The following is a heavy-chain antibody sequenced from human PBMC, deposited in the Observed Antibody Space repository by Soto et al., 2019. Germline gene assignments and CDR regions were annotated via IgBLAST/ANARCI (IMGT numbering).Heavy chain of an antibody. D-gene: IGHD3-22*01. V-gene: IGHV3-21*01. CDR1: GFTFSSYS. CDR2: ISSSSSYI. Sequence: GGSLRLSCAASGFTFSSYSMNWVRQAPGKGLEWVSSISSSSSYIYYADSVKGRFTISRDNAKNSLYLQMNSLRAEDTAVYYCARDLYDSSGYYYSSSNAFDIWGQGTMVTVSS. CDR3: ARDLYDSSGYYYSSSNAFDI. J-gene: IGHJ3*02.